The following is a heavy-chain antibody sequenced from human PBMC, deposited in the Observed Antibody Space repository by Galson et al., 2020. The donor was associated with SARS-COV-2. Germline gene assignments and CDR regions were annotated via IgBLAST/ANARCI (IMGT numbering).Heavy chain of an antibody. CDR1: GDSISSGGYY. J-gene: IGHJ4*02. CDR3: ARGLRLGELSFGY. V-gene: IGHV4-31*03. CDR2: IYYSGPT. D-gene: IGHD3-16*02. Sequence: SQTLSLTCTVSGDSISSGGYYWSWIRQHPEEGLEWIGYIYYSGPTDYNPALKSRVTISIDTSGNQFSLKLSSVTAADTAVYYCARGLRLGELSFGYWGQGTLVTVSS.